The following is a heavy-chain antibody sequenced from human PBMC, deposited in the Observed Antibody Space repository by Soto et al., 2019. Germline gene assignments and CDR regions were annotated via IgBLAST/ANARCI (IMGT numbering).Heavy chain of an antibody. CDR3: ASLVVVAATPSSAFDI. CDR1: GGSISSYY. V-gene: IGHV4-59*08. CDR2: IYYSGST. D-gene: IGHD2-15*01. J-gene: IGHJ3*02. Sequence: PSETLSLTCPVSGGSISSYYWSWIRQPPGKGLEWIGYIYYSGSTNYNPSLKSRVTISVDTSKNQFSLKLSSVTAADTAVYYCASLVVVAATPSSAFDIWGQGTMVTVSS.